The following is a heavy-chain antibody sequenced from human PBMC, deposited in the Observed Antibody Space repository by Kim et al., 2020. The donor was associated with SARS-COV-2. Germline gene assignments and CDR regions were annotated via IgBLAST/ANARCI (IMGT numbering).Heavy chain of an antibody. V-gene: IGHV3-23*01. CDR1: GFTFSGYA. CDR2: IRGSGDTT. CDR3: AKDRGSNWGYFDS. Sequence: GGSLRLSCAASGFTFSGYAMTWVRQAPGKGLEWVSGIRGSGDTTHYADSVKGRFTISRDNSKNTLYLQMNSLRAEDTAIYYCAKDRGSNWGYFDSWGQGTLVTVSS. J-gene: IGHJ4*02. D-gene: IGHD7-27*01.